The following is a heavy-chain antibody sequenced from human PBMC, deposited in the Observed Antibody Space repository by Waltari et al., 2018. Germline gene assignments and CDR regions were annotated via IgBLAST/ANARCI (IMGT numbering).Heavy chain of an antibody. CDR3: ARRELGGAFDP. CDR1: GGTFGPYA. CDR2: VIPIFGTAP. D-gene: IGHD3-16*01. Sequence: QVQLVQSGAEVKQPGASVKVSCKASGGTFGPYAITWVRQAPGQGLEWMGGVIPIFGTAPNYAQKFQGRLTVTADESTTTVYMDLSSLRSDDTAVYFCARRELGGAFDPWGQGTLVTVSS. J-gene: IGHJ5*02. V-gene: IGHV1-69*12.